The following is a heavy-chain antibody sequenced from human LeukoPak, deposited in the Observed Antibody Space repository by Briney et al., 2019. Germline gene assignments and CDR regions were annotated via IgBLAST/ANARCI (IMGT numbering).Heavy chain of an antibody. CDR1: GFTFSSFA. V-gene: IGHV3-30-3*01. CDR2: ISYDGSNK. D-gene: IGHD3-22*01. J-gene: IGHJ1*01. Sequence: PGRSLRLSGAASGFTFSSFAMHWVRQAQAKGRGWVAVISYDGSNKYYADSVKGRFTISRDNSKNTLYLQMNSLRAEDTAVYYCATYSSLNRREFQYWGQGTLLTVSS. CDR3: ATYSSLNRREFQY.